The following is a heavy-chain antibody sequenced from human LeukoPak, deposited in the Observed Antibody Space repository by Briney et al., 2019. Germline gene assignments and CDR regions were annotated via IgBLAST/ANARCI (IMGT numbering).Heavy chain of an antibody. Sequence: ASVKVSCKASGYTFTSYAMHWVRQAPGQRLEWMGWINAGNGNTKYSQKFQGRVTITRDTSASTAYMELSSLRSEDTAVYYCARVLYYYDSSGYYGVDYWGQGTLVTVSS. D-gene: IGHD3-22*01. CDR2: INAGNGNT. CDR3: ARVLYYYDSSGYYGVDY. V-gene: IGHV1-3*01. CDR1: GYTFTSYA. J-gene: IGHJ4*02.